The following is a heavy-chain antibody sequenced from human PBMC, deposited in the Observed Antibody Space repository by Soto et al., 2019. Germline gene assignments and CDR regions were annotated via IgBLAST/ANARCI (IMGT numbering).Heavy chain of an antibody. CDR2: ISYSGST. CDR1: GVSISSGNYF. CDR3: ARGSSIAGLYYGMDV. Sequence: PSETLSLTCTVSGVSISSGNYFWSWIRQHPGKGLEWIGYISYSGSTYYNPSLKSRVTISVDTSTNQFTLKISSETAADSAVYYCARGSSIAGLYYGMDVWGQGTTVTVSS. V-gene: IGHV4-31*03. J-gene: IGHJ6*02. D-gene: IGHD6-6*01.